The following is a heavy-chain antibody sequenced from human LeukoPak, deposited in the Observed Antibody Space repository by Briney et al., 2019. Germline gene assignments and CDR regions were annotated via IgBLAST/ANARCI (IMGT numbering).Heavy chain of an antibody. CDR1: GFTFSSYS. CDR3: ARGLGIAAAGTVRY. CDR2: ISSSSSYI. D-gene: IGHD6-13*01. Sequence: GGSLRLSCAASGFTFSSYSMNWVRQAPGKGLEWVSSISSSSSYIYYADSVKGRFTISRDNAKNSLYRQMNSLRAEERAVYYCARGLGIAAAGTVRYWGQGTLVTVSS. V-gene: IGHV3-21*01. J-gene: IGHJ4*02.